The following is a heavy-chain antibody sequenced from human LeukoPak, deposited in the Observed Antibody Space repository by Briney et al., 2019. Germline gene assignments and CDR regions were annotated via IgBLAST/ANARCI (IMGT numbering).Heavy chain of an antibody. J-gene: IGHJ4*02. Sequence: GGSLRLSCTVSGFTVSSNSMSWVRQAPGKGLEWVSFIYSDNTHYSDSVKGRFTISRDNSKNTLYLHMNSLRAEDMALYYCAKGSTYYYGSSAWFDYWGQGTPVTVSS. CDR3: AKGSTYYYGSSAWFDY. CDR2: IYSDNT. CDR1: GFTVSSNS. V-gene: IGHV3-53*05. D-gene: IGHD3-22*01.